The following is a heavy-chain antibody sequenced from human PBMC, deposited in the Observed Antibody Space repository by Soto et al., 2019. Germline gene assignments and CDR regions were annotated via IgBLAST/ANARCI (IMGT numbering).Heavy chain of an antibody. J-gene: IGHJ4*02. Sequence: EVQLLESGGGLVQPGGSLRLSCAASGFTFSSYAMSLVRQAPGKGLEWVSAISGSGGSTYYADSVKGRFTISRDNSKNTLYLQMNSLRAEDTAVYYCAKKYHLAGGGYYYDSSGYSDYWGQGTLVTVSS. CDR2: ISGSGGST. CDR1: GFTFSSYA. D-gene: IGHD3-22*01. V-gene: IGHV3-23*01. CDR3: AKKYHLAGGGYYYDSSGYSDY.